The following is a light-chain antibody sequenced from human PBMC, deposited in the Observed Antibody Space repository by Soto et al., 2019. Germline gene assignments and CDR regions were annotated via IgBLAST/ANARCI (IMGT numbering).Light chain of an antibody. CDR2: AAS. CDR1: QRVSTN. Sequence: IVMTQSPATLPVSPGERATLSCRATQRVSTNLAWYQHKPGQAPRLLIYAASSRATGVPARFSGSGSGTEFTLTISRLQSEDFALYYCQQDNNWPYTFGQGTRLEVK. V-gene: IGKV3-15*01. J-gene: IGKJ2*01. CDR3: QQDNNWPYT.